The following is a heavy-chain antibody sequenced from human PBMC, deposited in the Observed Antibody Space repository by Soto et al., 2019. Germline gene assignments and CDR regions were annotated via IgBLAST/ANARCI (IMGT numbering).Heavy chain of an antibody. D-gene: IGHD2-2*01. CDR1: GFTFSSYG. Sequence: QVQLVESGGGVVQPGRSLRLSCAASGFTFSSYGMHWVRQAPGKGLEWVAVICYDGSNKYYADSVKGRFTISRDNSKNTLYLQMNSLRAEDTAVYYCARRTGYCSSTSCPPLPYYYYMDVWGKGTTVTVSS. CDR2: ICYDGSNK. J-gene: IGHJ6*03. CDR3: ARRTGYCSSTSCPPLPYYYYMDV. V-gene: IGHV3-33*01.